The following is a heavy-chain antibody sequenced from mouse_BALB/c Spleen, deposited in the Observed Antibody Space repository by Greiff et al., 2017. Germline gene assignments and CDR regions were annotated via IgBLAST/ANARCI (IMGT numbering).Heavy chain of an antibody. CDR1: GFNIKDTY. CDR3: ARGGYYDYSWFAY. V-gene: IGHV14-3*02. D-gene: IGHD2-4*01. J-gene: IGHJ3*01. CDR2: IDPANGNT. Sequence: EVMLVESGAELVKPGASVKLSCTASGFNIKDTYMHWVKQRPEQGLEWIGRIDPANGNTKYDPKFQGKATITADTSSNTAYLQLSSLTSEDTAVYYCARGGYYDYSWFAYWGQGTLVTVSA.